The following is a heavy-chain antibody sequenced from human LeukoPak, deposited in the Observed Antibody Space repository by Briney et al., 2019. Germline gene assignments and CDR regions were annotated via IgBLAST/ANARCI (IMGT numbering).Heavy chain of an antibody. J-gene: IGHJ4*02. D-gene: IGHD1-14*01. CDR1: GFSFSSYW. V-gene: IGHV3-7*01. CDR2: IKQDGNEK. Sequence: SGGSLRLSCAASGFSFSSYWMSWVRQAPGKGLEWVGNIKQDGNEKYYVDSVKGRFTISRDNAKNSLYLQMNSLRAEDTAVYYCARDSIIPGGTGSSDCWGQGTLVTVYS. CDR3: ARDSIIPGGTGSSDC.